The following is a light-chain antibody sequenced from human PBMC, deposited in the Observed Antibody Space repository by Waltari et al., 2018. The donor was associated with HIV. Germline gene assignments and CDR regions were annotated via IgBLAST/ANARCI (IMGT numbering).Light chain of an antibody. CDR1: QNVLYSSNNETY. V-gene: IGKV4-1*01. Sequence: DIVMTQSPDSLTVSLGERATINCKSSQNVLYSSNNETYVSWYQQKFGQPPKLLIYWASAREFGVPDRVSGSGAGAQFTLTISSLQAEDVALYYCQQYYSSPYTFGQGTKVEVK. CDR2: WAS. J-gene: IGKJ2*01. CDR3: QQYYSSPYT.